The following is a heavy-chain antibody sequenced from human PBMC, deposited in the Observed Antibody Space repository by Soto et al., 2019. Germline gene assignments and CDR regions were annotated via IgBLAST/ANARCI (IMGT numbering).Heavy chain of an antibody. D-gene: IGHD1-1*01. V-gene: IGHV3-30*18. J-gene: IGHJ4*02. CDR2: ISYDGINK. CDR1: GFICSSYG. CDR3: AKSVYNWNDGFFDY. Sequence: QVQLVESGGGVVQPGRSLRLSCAASGFICSSYGMHWVRQAPGKGLEWVAVISYDGINKYYSDSVKGRFTISRDNSKNTLYLQMNSLRAEDTAVYYCAKSVYNWNDGFFDYWGQGTLVTVSS.